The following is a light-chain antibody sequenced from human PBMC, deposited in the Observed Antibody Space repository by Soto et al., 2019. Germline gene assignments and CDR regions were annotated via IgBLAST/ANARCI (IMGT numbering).Light chain of an antibody. CDR1: QSVDSSF. J-gene: IGKJ1*01. V-gene: IGKV3-20*01. CDR3: QQYVSSVT. Sequence: EIVLTQSPGSLSLSPGERATLSCRASQSVDSSFFAWYQKKPGQAPRLLIYGASKRATGIPDRFSGSGSGTDFNLTISRLEPEDFAVNYCQQYVSSVTFGQGTKVEIK. CDR2: GAS.